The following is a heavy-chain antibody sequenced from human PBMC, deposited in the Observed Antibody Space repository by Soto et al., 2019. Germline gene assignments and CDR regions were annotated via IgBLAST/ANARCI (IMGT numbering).Heavy chain of an antibody. Sequence: SGPPGVNPTHTPTLTSPLSAVSPTTPGGGGGLVRQPPGKALEWLALLYWDDDERYSPSLMSRLTITKDTSKNQVFLTMTNVDPVDTATYYCAHRPRGFTYFFDYWGQGTLVTVSS. CDR1: AVSPTTPGGG. J-gene: IGHJ4*02. CDR3: AHRPRGFTYFFDY. CDR2: LYWDDDE. V-gene: IGHV2-5*02.